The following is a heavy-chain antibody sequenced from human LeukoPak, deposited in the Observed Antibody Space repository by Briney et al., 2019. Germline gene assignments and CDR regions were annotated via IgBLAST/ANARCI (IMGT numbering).Heavy chain of an antibody. CDR2: IKNRDNSLAT. Sequence: PGGSLRLSCAHSGFTFRNNYMDWVRQAPGKGLEWVGRIKNRDNSLATEYAASVKGRFIISRDDSKDSLYLQMNSLKAEDTAIYYCTREFYYKFDIWGQGTLVTVSS. CDR1: GFTFRNNY. D-gene: IGHD3-10*01. CDR3: TREFYYKFDI. V-gene: IGHV3-72*01. J-gene: IGHJ5*02.